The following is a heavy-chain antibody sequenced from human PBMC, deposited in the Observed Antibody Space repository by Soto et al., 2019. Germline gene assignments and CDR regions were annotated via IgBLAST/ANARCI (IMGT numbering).Heavy chain of an antibody. D-gene: IGHD6-13*01. V-gene: IGHV5-10-1*01. J-gene: IGHJ5*02. CDR1: GYSFTSYC. CDR3: ARLFTFSAAGYWFDP. CDR2: IDPSDSYT. Sequence: PGESLKISCKGSGYSFTSYCISWVRQMPGKGLEWMGRIDPSDSYTNYSPSFQGHVTISADKSISTAYLQWSSLKASDTAMYYCARLFTFSAAGYWFDPWGQGTLVTVSS.